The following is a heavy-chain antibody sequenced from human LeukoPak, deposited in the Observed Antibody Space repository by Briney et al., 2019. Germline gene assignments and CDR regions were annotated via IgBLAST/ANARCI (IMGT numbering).Heavy chain of an antibody. D-gene: IGHD1-26*01. J-gene: IGHJ3*02. CDR3: ARDTLGATFPGAFDI. CDR1: GYTFTSYA. CDR2: INTNTGNP. V-gene: IGHV7-4-1*02. Sequence: ASVKVSCKASGYTFTSYAMNWVRQAPGQGLEWMGWINTNTGNPTYAQGFTGRFVFSLDTSVSTAYLQISSLKAEDTAVYYCARDTLGATFPGAFDIWGQGTMVTVSS.